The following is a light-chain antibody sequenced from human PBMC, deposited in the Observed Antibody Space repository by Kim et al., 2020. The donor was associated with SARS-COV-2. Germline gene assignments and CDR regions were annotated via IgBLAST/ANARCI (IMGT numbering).Light chain of an antibody. Sequence: ASVGDRVTITCRASQSITNYLNWYQQKPGTAPKLLIYAASNLQSGVPSRFSGSGSGTDFTLTISSLQPEDFASYHCQQSYNTPWTFAQGTKVDSK. CDR1: QSITNY. CDR2: AAS. CDR3: QQSYNTPWT. V-gene: IGKV1-39*01. J-gene: IGKJ1*01.